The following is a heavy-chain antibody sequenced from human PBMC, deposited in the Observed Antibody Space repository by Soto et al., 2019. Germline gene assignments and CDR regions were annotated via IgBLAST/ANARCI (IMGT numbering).Heavy chain of an antibody. CDR3: AKDGKVSGSGTYHIDY. CDR1: GFIFSIYG. J-gene: IGHJ4*02. V-gene: IGHV3-30*18. CDR2: ISYDGSNK. Sequence: QVNLVESGGGVVQPGRSLRLSCAASGFIFSIYGMHWVRQAPGKGLEWVAVISYDGSNKYYADSVKGRFTISRDKSQNTVYLQMNSLRGEDTAVYYCAKDGKVSGSGTYHIDYWGQGTLVTVSS. D-gene: IGHD3-10*01.